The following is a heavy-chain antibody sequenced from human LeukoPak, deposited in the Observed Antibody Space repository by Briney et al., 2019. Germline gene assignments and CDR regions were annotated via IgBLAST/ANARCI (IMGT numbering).Heavy chain of an antibody. J-gene: IGHJ5*02. D-gene: IGHD3-10*01. CDR3: AKDRMLRGNGWFDP. V-gene: IGHV3-30*18. Sequence: GGSLRLSCAASGFTFSGYAMHWVRQASGKGLEWLAVISYDGNIKYYADSVKGRFTISRDKSKNTLYLQMNSLRAEDTALYYCAKDRMLRGNGWFDPWGQGTLVTVSS. CDR1: GFTFSGYA. CDR2: ISYDGNIK.